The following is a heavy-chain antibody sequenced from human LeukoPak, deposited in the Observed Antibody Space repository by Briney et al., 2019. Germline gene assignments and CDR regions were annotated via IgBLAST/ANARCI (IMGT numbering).Heavy chain of an antibody. J-gene: IGHJ4*02. V-gene: IGHV3-30-3*01. CDR3: ARELGDPGPFDY. D-gene: IGHD4-17*01. CDR2: ISYDGSNK. Sequence: PGRSLRLSCAASGFTFSSYAMHWVRQAPGKGLEGVAVISYDGSNKYYADSVKGRFTISRDNSKNTLYLQMNSLRAEDTAVYYCARELGDPGPFDYWGQGTLVTVSS. CDR1: GFTFSSYA.